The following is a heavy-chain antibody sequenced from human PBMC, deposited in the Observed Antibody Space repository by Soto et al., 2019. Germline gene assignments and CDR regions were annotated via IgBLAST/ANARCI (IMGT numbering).Heavy chain of an antibody. CDR3: ARGPPYGAHFDY. V-gene: IGHV1-3*01. CDR1: GYTFTSYA. CDR2: INAGNGNT. J-gene: IGHJ4*02. Sequence: ASVKVSCKASGYTFTSYAMHWVRQAPGQRLEWMGWINAGNGNTKYSQKFQGRVTITRDTSASTAYMELSSLRSEDTAVYYCARGPPYGAHFDYWGQGTLVTVSS. D-gene: IGHD4-17*01.